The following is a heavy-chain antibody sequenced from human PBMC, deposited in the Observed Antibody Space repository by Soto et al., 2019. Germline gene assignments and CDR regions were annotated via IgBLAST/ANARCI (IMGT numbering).Heavy chain of an antibody. J-gene: IGHJ4*02. Sequence: VELVESGGGVVQPGGSLRLSCAASGFSFSSYGMHWVRQAPGKGLEWVAVIAYDGTNRYYAESVKGRFTISRDNSKNTLYLQMSSLRAEDTAVYYCAKAHYFDSTAYYYHFDCWGQGTLVTVSS. CDR2: IAYDGTNR. CDR1: GFSFSSYG. CDR3: AKAHYFDSTAYYYHFDC. V-gene: IGHV3-30*18. D-gene: IGHD3-22*01.